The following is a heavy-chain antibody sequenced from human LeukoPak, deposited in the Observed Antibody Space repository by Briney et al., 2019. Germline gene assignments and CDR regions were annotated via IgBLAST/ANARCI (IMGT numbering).Heavy chain of an antibody. CDR3: ARARVDRRGYIDY. CDR1: GFSFSNYP. CDR2: VGGSDDT. V-gene: IGHV3-23*01. J-gene: IGHJ4*02. Sequence: GDSLRLSCVASGFSFSNYPMTWVRQFPGKGLQWVSTVGGSDDTYYADSVKGRTTISRDTSKNTLYLQMHSLGAEDTAVYYYARARVDRRGYIDYWGQGTLVTASS. D-gene: IGHD3-10*01.